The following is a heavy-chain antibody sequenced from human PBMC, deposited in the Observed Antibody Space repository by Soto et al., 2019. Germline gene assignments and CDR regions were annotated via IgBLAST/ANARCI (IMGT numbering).Heavy chain of an antibody. Sequence: SETLSLTCTVSGGSISSYYWSWIRQPAGKGLEWIGRIYTSGSTNYNPSLKSRVTMSVDTSKNQFSLKLSSVTAADTAVYYCARVTIGASIAARDAFDIWGQGTMVTVSS. CDR3: ARVTIGASIAARDAFDI. J-gene: IGHJ3*02. D-gene: IGHD6-6*01. CDR1: GGSISSYY. V-gene: IGHV4-4*07. CDR2: IYTSGST.